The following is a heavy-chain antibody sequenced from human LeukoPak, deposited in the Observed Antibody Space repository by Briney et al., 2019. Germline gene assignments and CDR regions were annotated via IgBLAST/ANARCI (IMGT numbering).Heavy chain of an antibody. CDR3: ARTRYCSGISCFYAN. Sequence: GGSLRHSCAASGFTFSIYAMTWVRQAPGKGLEWVSAINSGGNSTYHADSVKGRFTISRDNSKNTLFLQMSSLKAEDTAVYYCARTRYCSGISCFYANWGQGTLVTVSS. V-gene: IGHV3-23*01. CDR1: GFTFSIYA. D-gene: IGHD2-2*01. J-gene: IGHJ4*02. CDR2: INSGGNST.